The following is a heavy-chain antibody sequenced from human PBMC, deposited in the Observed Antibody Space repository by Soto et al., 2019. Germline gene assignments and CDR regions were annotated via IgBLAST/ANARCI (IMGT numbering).Heavy chain of an antibody. CDR2: ISAYNGNK. D-gene: IGHD1-20*01. J-gene: IGHJ4*02. CDR1: GYTFTSYG. V-gene: IGHV1-18*01. CDR3: ARDAAIGMNDY. Sequence: QVQLVQSGAEVKKPGASVKVSCKASGYTFTSYGISWVRQAPGQGLEWMGWISAYNGNKKYAQKVQGRVTMTTDTSMTTAYMEVRSLRSDDTAVYYCARDAAIGMNDYWGQGTLVTVSS.